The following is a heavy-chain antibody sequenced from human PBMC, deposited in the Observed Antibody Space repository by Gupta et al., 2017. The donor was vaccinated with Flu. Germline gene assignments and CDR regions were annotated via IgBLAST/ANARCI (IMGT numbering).Heavy chain of an antibody. V-gene: IGHV1-2*02. CDR2: INPNSAGT. CDR3: ERSVVKYCGGYCDFRYYYYGMDV. CDR1: GYTFTGYH. D-gene: IGHD2-21*02. J-gene: IGHJ6*02. Sequence: KASGYTFTGYHLHWVRQAPGQGLEWMGWINPNSAGTNYAQKFQGRVTMTRDTSINTAYMELSTLRSDDTAVYYCERSVVKYCGGYCDFRYYYYGMDVWGQGTTVTVSS.